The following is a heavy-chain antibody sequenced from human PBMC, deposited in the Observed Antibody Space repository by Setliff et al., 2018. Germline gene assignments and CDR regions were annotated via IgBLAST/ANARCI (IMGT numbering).Heavy chain of an antibody. CDR1: GYTFTSHY. V-gene: IGHV1-46*01. CDR2: INPSSGRT. D-gene: IGHD3-22*01. Sequence: WASVKVSCKASGYTFTSHYMHWVRQAPGLGLEWMGTINPSSGRTSYAQKFQGRVTMTRDTSTSTVYMDMSSLRSEDTAVYYCARDVFPYHYEGASDIWGQGTMVTVSS. CDR3: ARDVFPYHYEGASDI. J-gene: IGHJ3*02.